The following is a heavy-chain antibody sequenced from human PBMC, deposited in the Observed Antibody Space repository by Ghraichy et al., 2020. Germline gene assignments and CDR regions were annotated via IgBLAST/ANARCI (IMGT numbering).Heavy chain of an antibody. CDR3: ARLKSNRVSTSSPLDY. J-gene: IGHJ4*02. CDR1: GFKYDDYA. V-gene: IGHV3-23*01. Sequence: GGSLRLSCAASGFKYDDYAMTWVRQAPGKGLEWVSSVSGSGVSTYSADSVKGRFTISRDNSKNTLYLQMNSVRADDTAVYYCARLKSNRVSTSSPLDYWGQGTLVTVSS. CDR2: VSGSGVST. D-gene: IGHD2-15*01.